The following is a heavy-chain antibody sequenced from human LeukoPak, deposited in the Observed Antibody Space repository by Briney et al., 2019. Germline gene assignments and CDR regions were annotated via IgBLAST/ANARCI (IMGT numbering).Heavy chain of an antibody. V-gene: IGHV4-39*01. Sequence: SETLSLTCTVSGVSISSSNSYWGWIRQPPGKGLEWIGSIYYSGNTYYNASLKSQVSISIDTSKNQFSLKPTSVTAADTAVYYCARQTGSGLFILPGGQGTLVTVS. CDR3: ARQTGSGLFILP. D-gene: IGHD3/OR15-3a*01. J-gene: IGHJ4*02. CDR2: IYYSGNT. CDR1: GVSISSSNSY.